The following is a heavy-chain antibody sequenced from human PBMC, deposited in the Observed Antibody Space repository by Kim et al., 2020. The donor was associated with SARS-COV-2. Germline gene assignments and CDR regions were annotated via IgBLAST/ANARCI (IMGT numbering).Heavy chain of an antibody. CDR3: ARRLGATWLFWFDP. Sequence: SETLSLTCTVSGGSISSSSYYWGWIRQPPGKGLEWIGSIYYSGSTYYNPSLKSRVTISVDTSKNQFSLKLSSVTAADTAVYYCARRLGATWLFWFDPWGQGTLVTVSS. V-gene: IGHV4-39*01. CDR1: GGSISSSSYY. CDR2: IYYSGST. D-gene: IGHD1-26*01. J-gene: IGHJ5*02.